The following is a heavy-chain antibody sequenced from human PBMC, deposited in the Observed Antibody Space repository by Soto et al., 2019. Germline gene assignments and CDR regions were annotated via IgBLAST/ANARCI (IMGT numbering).Heavy chain of an antibody. CDR3: ARASGWFYFEY. Sequence: SETLSLTCTVSGGSISSSSYYWGWIRQPPGKGLEWIGSIYYSGSTYYNPSLKSRATISVDTSKNQFSLKLSSVTAADTAVYYCARASGWFYFEYWGQGTLVIVYS. CDR2: IYYSGST. D-gene: IGHD6-19*01. V-gene: IGHV4-39*01. J-gene: IGHJ4*02. CDR1: GGSISSSSYY.